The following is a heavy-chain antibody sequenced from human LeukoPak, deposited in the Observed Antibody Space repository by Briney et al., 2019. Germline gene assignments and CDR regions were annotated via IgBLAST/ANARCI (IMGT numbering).Heavy chain of an antibody. D-gene: IGHD3-10*01. CDR2: ISSSSSYI. Sequence: GSLRLSCAASGFTFSSYSMNWVRQAPGKGLEWVSSISSSSSYIYYADSVKGRFTISRDNSKNTLYLQMNSLRAEDMAVYYCAKCRSGTVKEGSLYYYGMDVWGQGTTVTVSS. J-gene: IGHJ6*02. V-gene: IGHV3-21*04. CDR1: GFTFSSYS. CDR3: AKCRSGTVKEGSLYYYGMDV.